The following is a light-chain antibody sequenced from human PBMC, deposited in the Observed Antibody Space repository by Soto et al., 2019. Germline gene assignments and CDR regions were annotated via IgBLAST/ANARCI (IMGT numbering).Light chain of an antibody. CDR2: DDS. Sequence: SYELTQPPSVSVAPGQTARITCGGNNIGSKSVHWYQQKPGQAPVLVVYDDSDRPSGTPERFSGSNSGNTATLTISRVEAGDEADYYCQVWDRSSDHPGVFGTGTKVTVL. CDR3: QVWDRSSDHPGV. CDR1: NIGSKS. V-gene: IGLV3-21*02. J-gene: IGLJ1*01.